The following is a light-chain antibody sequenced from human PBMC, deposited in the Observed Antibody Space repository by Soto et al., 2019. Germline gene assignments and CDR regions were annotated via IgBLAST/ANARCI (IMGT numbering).Light chain of an antibody. CDR2: NVS. V-gene: IGLV2-14*01. Sequence: QSALTQPASVSGSPGQSITISCTGTSSDVGGYNFVSWYQQHPGKAPKVMIYNVSNRPSGVSNRFSGSKSGNTASLTISGLPAEDEAYYYCSSYTSIITVVFGGGTKVTVL. J-gene: IGLJ3*02. CDR1: SSDVGGYNF. CDR3: SSYTSIITVV.